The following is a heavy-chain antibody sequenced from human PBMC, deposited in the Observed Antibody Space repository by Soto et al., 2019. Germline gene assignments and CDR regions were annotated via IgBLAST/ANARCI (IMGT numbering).Heavy chain of an antibody. V-gene: IGHV1-69*13. Sequence: SVKVSCKASGGTFSSYAITWVRQAPGQGLEWMGGIILIFGTANYAQKFQGRVTITADESTSTAYMELSSLRSEDTALYYCARDRGPSSGYYPYWFDPWGQGTLVTVSS. D-gene: IGHD3-22*01. J-gene: IGHJ5*02. CDR2: IILIFGTA. CDR1: GGTFSSYA. CDR3: ARDRGPSSGYYPYWFDP.